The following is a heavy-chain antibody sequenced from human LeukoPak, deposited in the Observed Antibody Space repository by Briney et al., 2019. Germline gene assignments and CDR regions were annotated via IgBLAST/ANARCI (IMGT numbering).Heavy chain of an antibody. CDR1: GYSISNGYY. D-gene: IGHD6-13*01. CDR3: ARAPRSSSWYHCMDV. J-gene: IGHJ6*03. Sequence: SETLSLTCAVSGYSISNGYYWGWIRQPPGKGLEWIASIYHSGNTYYNPSLKSRVTISVDTSKNQFSLKLSSVTAADSAVYYCARAPRSSSWYHCMDVWGKGTTVTVSS. CDR2: IYHSGNT. V-gene: IGHV4-38-2*01.